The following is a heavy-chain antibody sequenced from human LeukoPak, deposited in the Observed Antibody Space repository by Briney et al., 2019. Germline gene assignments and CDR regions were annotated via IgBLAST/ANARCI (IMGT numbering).Heavy chain of an antibody. V-gene: IGHV5-51*01. D-gene: IGHD2-8*01. J-gene: IGHJ4*02. CDR2: IYPGDSDT. Sequence: GESLKISCQASGYTFTRSWIGWVRQMPGKGLEWMGIIYPGDSDTRYRPSFQGQGTMSADKSISTAYLQWSSLKASDTAMYYCARLGYCTNGVCYTSDYWGQGTLVTVSS. CDR1: GYTFTRSW. CDR3: ARLGYCTNGVCYTSDY.